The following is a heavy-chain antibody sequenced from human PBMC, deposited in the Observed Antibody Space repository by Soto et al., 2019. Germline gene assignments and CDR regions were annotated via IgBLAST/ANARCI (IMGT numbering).Heavy chain of an antibody. CDR1: GGSIITYY. CDR3: ARVTPPYYDFWSGYYSLLPRDNWFDP. J-gene: IGHJ5*02. CDR2: IYYSGST. V-gene: IGHV4-59*01. D-gene: IGHD3-3*01. Sequence: SETLSLTCTVSGGSIITYYWSWILQPPWKGLEWIGYIYYSGSTNYNPSLKSRVTISVDTSKNQFSLKLSSVTAADTAVYYCARVTPPYYDFWSGYYSLLPRDNWFDPWGQGTLVTVSS.